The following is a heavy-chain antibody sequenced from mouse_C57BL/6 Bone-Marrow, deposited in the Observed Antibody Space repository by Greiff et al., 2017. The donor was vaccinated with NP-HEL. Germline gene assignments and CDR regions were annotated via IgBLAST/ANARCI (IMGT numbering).Heavy chain of an antibody. CDR3: ASPLIYYDYDGAWFAY. CDR1: GFSLTSYG. J-gene: IGHJ3*01. Sequence: VQLQQSGPGLVQPSQSLSIPCTVSGFSLTSYGVHWVRQSPGKGLEWLGVIWSGGSTDYNAAFISRLSISKDNSKSQVFFKMNSLQADDTAIYYCASPLIYYDYDGAWFAYWGQGTLVTVSA. CDR2: IWSGGST. D-gene: IGHD2-4*01. V-gene: IGHV2-2*01.